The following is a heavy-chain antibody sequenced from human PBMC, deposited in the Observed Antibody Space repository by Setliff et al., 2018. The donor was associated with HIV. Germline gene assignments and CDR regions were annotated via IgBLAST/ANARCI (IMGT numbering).Heavy chain of an antibody. CDR2: IQHSGRI. Sequence: SETLSLTCAVYGGSFSGYCWSWIRQPPGKGLEWIGEIQHSGRINYNPSLRSRVTTSVDTSKNQFSLRLRSVTAADTAVYYCARDVLDLVISVYGFWGQGTPVTVSS. CDR3: ARDVLDLVISVYGF. J-gene: IGHJ4*02. CDR1: GGSFSGYC. D-gene: IGHD3-22*01. V-gene: IGHV4-34*01.